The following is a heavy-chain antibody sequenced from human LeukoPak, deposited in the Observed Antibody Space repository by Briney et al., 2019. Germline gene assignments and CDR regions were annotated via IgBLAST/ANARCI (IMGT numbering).Heavy chain of an antibody. J-gene: IGHJ4*02. CDR1: GFTFSSYW. V-gene: IGHV3-74*01. D-gene: IGHD6-6*01. CDR3: ARRGGSSSRRSPIDY. CDR2: VDVHGQGT. Sequence: GGSLRLSCAASGFTFSSYWMHWVRQAPGKGPVWVSRVDVHGQGTAYADSVKGRFTISRDNAKNTLSLQMNSLSAEDTAVYYCARRGGSSSRRSPIDYWGQGTLVTVSS.